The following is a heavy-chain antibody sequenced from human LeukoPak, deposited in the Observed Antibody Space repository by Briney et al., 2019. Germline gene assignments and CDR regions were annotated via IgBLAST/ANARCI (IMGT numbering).Heavy chain of an antibody. V-gene: IGHV3-74*01. J-gene: IGHJ4*02. CDR2: INSDGSST. D-gene: IGHD4-17*01. Sequence: GGSLRLSCAAPGFTFSSYWMHWVRQAPGKGLVWVSRINSDGSSTSYADSVKGRFTISRDNAKNTLYLQMNSLRAEDTAVYYCARALYDYGDYPYYFDYWGQGTLVTVSS. CDR3: ARALYDYGDYPYYFDY. CDR1: GFTFSSYW.